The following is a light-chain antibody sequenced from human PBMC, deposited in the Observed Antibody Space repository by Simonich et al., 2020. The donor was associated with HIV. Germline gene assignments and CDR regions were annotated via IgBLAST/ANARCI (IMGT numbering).Light chain of an antibody. Sequence: QSALTQPASVSGSPGQSITISCTGTSSDIGGYNYVSWYQQHPGKAPRLMIYDVTKRPSGVPDRFSGSKSGNTASLTISGLQAEDEADYYCSSYTSSTTLVLFGGGTKLTVL. V-gene: IGLV2-14*01. CDR2: DVT. CDR3: SSYTSSTTLVL. J-gene: IGLJ2*01. CDR1: SSDIGGYNY.